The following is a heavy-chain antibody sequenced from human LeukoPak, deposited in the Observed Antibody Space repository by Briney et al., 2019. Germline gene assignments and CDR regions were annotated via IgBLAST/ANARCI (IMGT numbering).Heavy chain of an antibody. CDR2: INPDGGDK. J-gene: IGHJ4*02. Sequence: PGGSLRLSCVASGFTFSRHWMTWVRQAPGKGLEWLANINPDGGDKFYLDSVKGRFTMSRDNDWNTLYLQMDSLRADDTAVYYCARLKGTTSVFDYWGQGTLVTV. CDR1: GFTFSRHW. CDR3: ARLKGTTSVFDY. D-gene: IGHD4-17*01. V-gene: IGHV3-7*01.